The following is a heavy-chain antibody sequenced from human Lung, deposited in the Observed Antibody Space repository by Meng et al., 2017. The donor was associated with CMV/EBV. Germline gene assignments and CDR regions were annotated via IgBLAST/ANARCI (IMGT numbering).Heavy chain of an antibody. CDR3: ARTLGSYYDY. D-gene: IGHD1-26*01. V-gene: IGHV1-69*10. J-gene: IGHJ4*02. Sequence: KVSCKACGGTLSSYALSWVRQAPGQGLEWMGDIIPILGIVNYAQKFRGRVTITADRATGTAYMELSSLRSEDTAVYYCARTLGSYYDYWGQGTLVTVSS. CDR1: GGTLSSYA. CDR2: IIPILGIV.